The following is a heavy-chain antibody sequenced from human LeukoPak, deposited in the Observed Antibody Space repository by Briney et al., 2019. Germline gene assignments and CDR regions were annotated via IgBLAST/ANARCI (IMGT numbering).Heavy chain of an antibody. V-gene: IGHV1-69*13. CDR1: GGTFNTYA. CDR2: IVPMFDTT. CDR3: PFLTFDHTPEGYYHYYMDV. Sequence: ASVKDSCKASGGTFNTYAITWVRQAPGQGLEWLGGIVPMFDTTNYGQKFQGRLTITADPSTSTAYMELSSLRSEDTAVSSGPFLTFDHTPEGYYHYYMDVWGPGTTVTTSS. D-gene: IGHD1-14*01. J-gene: IGHJ6*03.